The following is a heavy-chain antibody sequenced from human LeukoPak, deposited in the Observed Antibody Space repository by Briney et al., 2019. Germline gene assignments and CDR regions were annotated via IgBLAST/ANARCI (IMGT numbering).Heavy chain of an antibody. CDR3: ARGLGTYDSSELTWPMISF. Sequence: SVKVSCKASGYTFTSYEINWVRQASGQGLEWMGWMNPDSGDTAYSQKFQGRITMTRSTSISTAYMELSSLRSEDTAVYYCARGLGTYDSSELTWPMISFWGQGTVVTVSS. J-gene: IGHJ4*02. CDR2: MNPDSGDT. D-gene: IGHD3-22*01. CDR1: GYTFTSYE. V-gene: IGHV1-8*01.